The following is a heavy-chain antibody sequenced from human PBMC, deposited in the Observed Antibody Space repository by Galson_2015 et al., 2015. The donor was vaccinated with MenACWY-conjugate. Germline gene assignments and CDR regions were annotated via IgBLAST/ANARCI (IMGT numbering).Heavy chain of an antibody. J-gene: IGHJ5*02. Sequence: SLRLSCAASGFTFSSYAMHWVRQAPGKGLEYVSAISSNGGSTYYANSVKGRFTISRDNSKNTLYLQMGSLRAEDMAVYYCARGATVMTRWFDPWGQGTLVTVSS. CDR1: GFTFSSYA. CDR2: ISSNGGST. D-gene: IGHD4-11*01. V-gene: IGHV3-64*01. CDR3: ARGATVMTRWFDP.